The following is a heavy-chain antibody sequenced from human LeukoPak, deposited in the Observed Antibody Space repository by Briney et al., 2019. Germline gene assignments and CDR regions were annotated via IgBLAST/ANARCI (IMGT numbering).Heavy chain of an antibody. D-gene: IGHD6-19*01. Sequence: GGSLRLSCAASGFTVSSNYMSWVRQAPGKGLEWVANIKQDGSEKYYVDSVKGRFTISRGNAKNSLYLQMNSLRAEDTAVYYCAKDISGWYGSFAFDIWGQGTMVTVSS. CDR3: AKDISGWYGSFAFDI. CDR2: IKQDGSEK. J-gene: IGHJ3*02. V-gene: IGHV3-7*03. CDR1: GFTVSSNY.